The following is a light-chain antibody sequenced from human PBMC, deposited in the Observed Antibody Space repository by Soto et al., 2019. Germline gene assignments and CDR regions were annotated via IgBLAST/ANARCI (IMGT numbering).Light chain of an antibody. CDR2: RNT. CDR1: SSNIGAGYD. CDR3: QSCDSSLSGSGV. J-gene: IGLJ1*01. Sequence: QCALTQPPSVSGAPGQRVTISCTGSSSNIGAGYDVHWYQQLPGTAPKLLIYRNTNRPSGVPDRFSGSKSGTSASLAITGLQAEDEADYYCQSCDSSLSGSGVFGTVTKVTVL. V-gene: IGLV1-40*01.